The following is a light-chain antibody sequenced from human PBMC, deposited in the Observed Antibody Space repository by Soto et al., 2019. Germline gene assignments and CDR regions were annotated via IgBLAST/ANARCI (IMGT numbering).Light chain of an antibody. CDR2: DAS. CDR3: QQFNSL. Sequence: DIQMTQSASTLSASFGDRVTITCRASQSISSWLAWYQQKPGKSPKLLIYDASSLESGVPSRFSGSGSGKEFTLTISSLQPEDFATYYCQQFNSLFGQGTRLEIK. J-gene: IGKJ5*01. CDR1: QSISSW. V-gene: IGKV1-5*01.